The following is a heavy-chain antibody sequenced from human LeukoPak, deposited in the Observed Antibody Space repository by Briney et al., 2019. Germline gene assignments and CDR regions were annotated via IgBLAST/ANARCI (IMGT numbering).Heavy chain of an antibody. V-gene: IGHV1-2*06. CDR3: ARITMVRGVKGMYYYYYMDV. Sequence: ASVKVSCKASGYTFTGYYMHWVRQAPGQGLEWMGRINPNSGGTNYAQKFQGRVTMTRDTSISTAYMELSRLRSDDTAVYCCARITMVRGVKGMYYYYYMDVWGKGTTVTVSS. D-gene: IGHD3-10*01. J-gene: IGHJ6*03. CDR2: INPNSGGT. CDR1: GYTFTGYY.